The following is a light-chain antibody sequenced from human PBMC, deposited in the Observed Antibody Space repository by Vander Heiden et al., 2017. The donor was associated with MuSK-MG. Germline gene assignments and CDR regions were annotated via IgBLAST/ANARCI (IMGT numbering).Light chain of an antibody. CDR3: RQALQTPGA. J-gene: IGKJ1*01. V-gene: IGKV2-28*01. CDR2: LGS. Sequence: MTPFPPSLPVTPGEPASISCRSSQSLLHSNGYNYLDWYLQKPGQSPQLLIYLGSNRASGVPDRFSGSGSGTDFTLKISRVEAEDVGVYYCRQALQTPGAFGQGTKVEIK. CDR1: QSLLHSNGYNY.